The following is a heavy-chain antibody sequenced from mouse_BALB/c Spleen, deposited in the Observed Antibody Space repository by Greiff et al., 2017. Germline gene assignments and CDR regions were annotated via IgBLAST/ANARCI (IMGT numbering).Heavy chain of an antibody. CDR1: GYAFTSYN. D-gene: IGHD1-2*01. Sequence: VQLKQSGPELVKPGASVKVSCKASGYAFTSYNMYWVKQSHGKSLEWIGYIDPYNGGTSYNQKFKGKATLTVDKSSSTAYMHLNSLTSEDSAVYYCARGGFTTATGAMDYWGQGTSVTVSS. V-gene: IGHV1S135*01. CDR3: ARGGFTTATGAMDY. J-gene: IGHJ4*01. CDR2: IDPYNGGT.